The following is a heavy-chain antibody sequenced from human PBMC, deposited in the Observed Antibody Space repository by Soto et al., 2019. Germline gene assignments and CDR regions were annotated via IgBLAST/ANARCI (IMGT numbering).Heavy chain of an antibody. CDR3: XXMGRDVDEFDS. Sequence: QVQLEQSGAEVKMPGSSVRLSCQASGGSFYSYVFFWVRQAHGQGLEYMGGIIPLFNTPSYIQKFHGRSTIAADHTPHAAHLDMTSLSSEDTAXXXXXXMGRDVDEFDS. D-gene: IGHD3-10*01. J-gene: IGHJ5*01. CDR1: GGSFYSYV. V-gene: IGHV1-69*01. CDR2: IIPLFNTP.